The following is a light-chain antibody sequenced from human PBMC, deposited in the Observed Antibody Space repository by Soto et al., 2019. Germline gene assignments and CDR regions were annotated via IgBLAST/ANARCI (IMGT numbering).Light chain of an antibody. V-gene: IGKV3-15*01. CDR3: QHYHDWPPRT. Sequence: LVITQSPSPLSGSPGQSLTSCCRASQSVSTNVAWYQQKPGQAPRLLLYGASTRATGLPARFSGSGSGTEFTLTLSSLQSEDFAVYYCQHYHDWPPRTFGQGTKVDIK. CDR2: GAS. J-gene: IGKJ1*01. CDR1: QSVSTN.